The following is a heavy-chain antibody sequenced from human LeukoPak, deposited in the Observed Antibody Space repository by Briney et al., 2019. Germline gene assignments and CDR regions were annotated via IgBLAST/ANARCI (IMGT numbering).Heavy chain of an antibody. Sequence: SETLSLTCTVSGVSISSYYWNWIRQPAGKGLEWIGHIYTSGSTNYNPSLKSRVTMSVDTSKNQFSLKLSSVTAADTAVYYCARDDPRHPDSFDYWGQGTLVTVSS. CDR1: GVSISSYY. J-gene: IGHJ4*02. V-gene: IGHV4-4*07. CDR2: IYTSGST. CDR3: ARDDPRHPDSFDY.